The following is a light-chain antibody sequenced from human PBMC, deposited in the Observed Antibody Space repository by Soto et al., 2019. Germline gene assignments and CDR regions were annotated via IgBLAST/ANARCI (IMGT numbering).Light chain of an antibody. CDR3: QQTYSPPLT. Sequence: DIQMTQSLSSLSASVGDRVTITCRASQRVSAFLNWYQQKPGEAPKLLIFDVSVLESGVPSRFSASGSETDFTLSITSLQPEDFATHYCQQTYSPPLTFGPATKVDIK. J-gene: IGKJ3*01. CDR1: QRVSAF. CDR2: DVS. V-gene: IGKV1-39*01.